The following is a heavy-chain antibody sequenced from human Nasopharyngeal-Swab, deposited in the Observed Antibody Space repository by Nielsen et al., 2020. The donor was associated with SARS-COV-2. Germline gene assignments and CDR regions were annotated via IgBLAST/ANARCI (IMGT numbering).Heavy chain of an antibody. CDR1: GFAFGSYG. CDR2: IWYDATKI. V-gene: IGHV3-33*03. J-gene: IGHJ4*02. Sequence: GGSLRLSCAASGFAFGSYGMHWVRQAPGRGLEWVAVIWYDATKIYYADSVKGRFTISGDNSKNTLFLEMNSLRAEDSAMYYCVKDEHSFHIGPLDYWGQGALVAVSS. D-gene: IGHD5-18*01. CDR3: VKDEHSFHIGPLDY.